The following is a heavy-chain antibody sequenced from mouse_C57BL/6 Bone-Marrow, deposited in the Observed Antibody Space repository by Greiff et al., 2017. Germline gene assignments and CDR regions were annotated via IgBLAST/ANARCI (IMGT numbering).Heavy chain of an antibody. D-gene: IGHD2-12*01. J-gene: IGHJ4*01. CDR1: GYPITSGYY. Sequence: EVQLVESGPGLVKPSQSLSLTCSVTGYPITSGYYWNWIRQFPGNKLEWLGYISYDGCNNYNPSLKNRIPITRDTSKNQFFLKLISVTTEDTATYYCAGHNYVLYAMDYWGQGTSVTVSS. CDR3: AGHNYVLYAMDY. CDR2: ISYDGCN. V-gene: IGHV3-6*01.